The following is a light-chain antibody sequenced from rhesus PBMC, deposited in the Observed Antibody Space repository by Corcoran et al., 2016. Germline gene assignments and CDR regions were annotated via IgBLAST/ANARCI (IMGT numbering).Light chain of an antibody. Sequence: DIQMTQSPSSLSASVGDTVTITCRASQSISSWLDWYQQKPGKATKLLIYKASSLQSGVPSRLSGSGSGTDFTLTISSLQPEDFATYYCLQYSSSPWTFGQGTKVEIK. J-gene: IGKJ1*01. CDR3: LQYSSSPWT. V-gene: IGKV1-22*01. CDR1: QSISSW. CDR2: KAS.